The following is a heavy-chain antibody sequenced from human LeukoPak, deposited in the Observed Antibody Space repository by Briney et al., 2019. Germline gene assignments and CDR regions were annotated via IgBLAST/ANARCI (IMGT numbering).Heavy chain of an antibody. D-gene: IGHD2-2*01. V-gene: IGHV1-2*02. Sequence: GASVKVSCKASGYTFTGNYMHWVRQAPGQGLEWVGWINPNSGDRSYAQTFQGRVTMTRDTSTSTAYMELSSLRSDDTAVYYCASGASSRTNAYRYWGQGTLVTVSS. CDR2: INPNSGDR. J-gene: IGHJ4*02. CDR1: GYTFTGNY. CDR3: ASGASSRTNAYRY.